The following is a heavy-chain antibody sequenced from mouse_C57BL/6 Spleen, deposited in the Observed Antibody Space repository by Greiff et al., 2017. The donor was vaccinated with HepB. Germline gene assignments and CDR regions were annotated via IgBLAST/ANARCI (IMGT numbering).Heavy chain of an antibody. J-gene: IGHJ3*01. CDR3: AREKDYGNYEAWFAY. CDR1: GFTFSSYT. D-gene: IGHD2-1*01. CDR2: ISGGGGNT. Sequence: EVKLVESGGGLVKPGGSLKLSCAASGFTFSSYTMSWVRQTPEKRLEWVATISGGGGNTYYPDSVKGRFTISRDNAKNTLYLQMSSLRSEDTALYYCAREKDYGNYEAWFAYWGQGTLVTVSA. V-gene: IGHV5-9*01.